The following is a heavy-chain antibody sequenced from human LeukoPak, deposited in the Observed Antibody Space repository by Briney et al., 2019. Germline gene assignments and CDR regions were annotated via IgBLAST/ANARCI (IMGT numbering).Heavy chain of an antibody. CDR2: VSGSSDTT. CDR3: AIIYGSGNYYGD. Sequence: GGSLRLSCAASGFTFSDYAMTWVRQASGKGLEWLSVVSGSSDTTFYTDSVKGRFTISRDNSKNTLYLQMNSLRVEDTAIYFCAIIYGSGNYYGDWGQGTLVTVSS. D-gene: IGHD3-10*01. J-gene: IGHJ4*02. CDR1: GFTFSDYA. V-gene: IGHV3-23*01.